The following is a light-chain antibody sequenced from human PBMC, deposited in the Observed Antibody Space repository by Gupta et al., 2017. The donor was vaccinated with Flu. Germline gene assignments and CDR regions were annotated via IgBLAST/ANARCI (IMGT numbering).Light chain of an antibody. CDR1: QSVLYSPSNKEY. J-gene: IGKJ3*01. V-gene: IGKV4-1*01. CDR3: QQYYSSPFT. Sequence: DIVMTQSPDSLAVSLGERATINCKPSQSVLYSPSNKEYLAWYQQKQGQPPKLLIYWASTRESGVPDRFTGSGSGTDFTLTISSLQAEDVAVYYCQQYYSSPFTFGPGTKVDIK. CDR2: WAS.